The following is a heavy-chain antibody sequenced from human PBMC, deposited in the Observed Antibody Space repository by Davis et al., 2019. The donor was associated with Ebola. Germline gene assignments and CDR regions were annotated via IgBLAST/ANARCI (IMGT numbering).Heavy chain of an antibody. Sequence: MPSETLSLTCAIYGGSFSSYYWSWIRQSPGKGLEWIGETTHTGSTNYNPSLKSRVTISVDTSKNQFSLKLSSVTTAETAVYYCARVWNDYGSGSYYDYWGQGILVTVSS. CDR2: TTHTGST. V-gene: IGHV4-34*01. J-gene: IGHJ4*02. CDR3: ARVWNDYGSGSYYDY. D-gene: IGHD3-10*01. CDR1: GGSFSSYY.